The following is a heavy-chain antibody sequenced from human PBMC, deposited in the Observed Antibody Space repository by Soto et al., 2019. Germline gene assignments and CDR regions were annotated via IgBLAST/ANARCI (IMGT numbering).Heavy chain of an antibody. CDR2: ISGYNGHE. CDR3: ARDRDTARETIDN. J-gene: IGHJ4*02. D-gene: IGHD5-18*01. Sequence: QVQLVQSGAEVKKPGASVKVSCKASGHTFTSYGFNWVRQAPGQGLEWMGWISGYNGHEKYAQKVQGRVTMTTDTSTSTGYMELRSLRSDDTAVYYCARDRDTARETIDNWGQGTQVTVSS. V-gene: IGHV1-18*01. CDR1: GHTFTSYG.